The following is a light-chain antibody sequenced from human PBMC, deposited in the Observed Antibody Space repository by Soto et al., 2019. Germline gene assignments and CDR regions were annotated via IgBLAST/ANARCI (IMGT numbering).Light chain of an antibody. CDR3: SSYTSSIPYV. V-gene: IGLV2-14*01. CDR1: SSDVGGYNY. J-gene: IGLJ1*01. Sequence: QSALTQPASVSGSPGQSITISCTGTSSDVGGYNYVSWYQQHPGKAPKLMIYDVSNRPSGVSNRFSGSKSGNTASLTISGLQAEDAADYYCSSYTSSIPYVFGTGTKLTVL. CDR2: DVS.